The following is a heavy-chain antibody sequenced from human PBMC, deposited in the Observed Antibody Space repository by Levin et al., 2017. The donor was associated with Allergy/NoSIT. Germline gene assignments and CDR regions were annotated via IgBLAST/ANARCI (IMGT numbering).Heavy chain of an antibody. CDR1: GYTFTGYY. CDR3: ARDRITMVRGVMISIPYY. J-gene: IGHJ4*02. V-gene: IGHV1-2*02. D-gene: IGHD3-10*01. Sequence: ASVKVSCKASGYTFTGYYMHWVRQAPGQGLEWMGWINPNSGGTNYAQKFQGRVTMTRDTSISTAYMELSRLRSDDTAVYYCARDRITMVRGVMISIPYYWGQGTLVTVSS. CDR2: INPNSGGT.